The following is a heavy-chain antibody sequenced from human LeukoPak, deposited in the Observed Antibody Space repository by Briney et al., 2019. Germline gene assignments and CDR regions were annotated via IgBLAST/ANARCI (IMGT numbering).Heavy chain of an antibody. CDR2: LYSGSST. J-gene: IGHJ2*01. CDR3: ARVGDHFHWYLDL. CDR1: GFTVSTKY. Sequence: GGSLRLSCAASGFTVSTKYMNWVRQAPGKGLEWVSILYSGSSTYYADSVEGRFIVSRDSSKNTLSLQMNDLRAEDTAVYYCARVGDHFHWYLDLWGRGTLVTVSS. V-gene: IGHV3-53*01. D-gene: IGHD3-3*02.